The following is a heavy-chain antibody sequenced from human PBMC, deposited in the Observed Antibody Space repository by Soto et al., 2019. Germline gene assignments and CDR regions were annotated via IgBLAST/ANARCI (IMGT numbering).Heavy chain of an antibody. V-gene: IGHV3-30-3*01. Sequence: GGSLRLSCAASGFTFSSYAMHWVRQAPGKGLEWVAVISYDGSNKYYADSVKGRFTISRDNSKNTLYLQMNSLRAEDTALYYCSRNTIPHPHYWGVGTLVTVAS. CDR2: ISYDGSNK. J-gene: IGHJ4*02. D-gene: IGHD1-1*01. CDR3: SRNTIPHPHY. CDR1: GFTFSSYA.